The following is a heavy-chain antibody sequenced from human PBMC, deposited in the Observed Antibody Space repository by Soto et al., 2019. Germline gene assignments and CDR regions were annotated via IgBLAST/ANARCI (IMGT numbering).Heavy chain of an antibody. D-gene: IGHD2-21*01. Sequence: EVQLLESGGGLVQPGGSLRLSCAASGFTFSSYAMNWVRHAPGKGLEWVSAISGSGGSTYYADSGKGRFTISRDNSKNTLYLKINSLRAEDTAVYYCAKGSSAYERDSPGYWGQGTLVSVSS. CDR1: GFTFSSYA. CDR2: ISGSGGST. CDR3: AKGSSAYERDSPGY. V-gene: IGHV3-23*01. J-gene: IGHJ4*02.